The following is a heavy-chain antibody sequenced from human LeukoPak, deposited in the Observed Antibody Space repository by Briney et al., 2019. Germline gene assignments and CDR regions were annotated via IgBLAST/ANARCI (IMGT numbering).Heavy chain of an antibody. Sequence: ASVKVSCKASGYTFTSYYMHWVRQAPGQGLEWMGIINPSGGSSSYAQKFQGRVTMTRDTSTSTVYMELSSLRSEDTAVYYCARGNYDFWSGLPVGMDVWGQGTTVTVSS. CDR3: ARGNYDFWSGLPVGMDV. J-gene: IGHJ6*02. CDR2: INPSGGSS. V-gene: IGHV1-46*01. CDR1: GYTFTSYY. D-gene: IGHD3-3*01.